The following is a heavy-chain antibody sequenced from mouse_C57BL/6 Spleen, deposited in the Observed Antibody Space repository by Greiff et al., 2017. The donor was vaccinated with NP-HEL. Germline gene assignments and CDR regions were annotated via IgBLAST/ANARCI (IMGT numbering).Heavy chain of an antibody. CDR2: IDPSDSYT. D-gene: IGHD1-1*01. Sequence: VQLQQPGAELVMPGASVKLSCKASGYTFTSYWMHWVKQRPGQGLEWIGEIDPSDSYTNYNQKFKGKSTLTVDKSSSTAYMQLSSLTSVDSAVYYCARLELRGFAYWGQGTLVTVSA. CDR1: GYTFTSYW. CDR3: ARLELRGFAY. J-gene: IGHJ3*01. V-gene: IGHV1-69*01.